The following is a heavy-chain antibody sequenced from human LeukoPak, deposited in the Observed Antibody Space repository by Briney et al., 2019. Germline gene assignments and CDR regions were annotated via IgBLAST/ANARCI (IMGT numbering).Heavy chain of an antibody. D-gene: IGHD2-2*01. CDR3: AVLSDIVVVPAAMSHSFDY. V-gene: IGHV1-69*13. CDR1: GGTFSSYS. J-gene: IGHJ4*02. Sequence: SVKVSCKASGGTFSSYSISWVRQAPGQGLEWMGGIIPIFGTANYAQKFHDRVTITADESTSTAYMELSRLRSDDTAVYYCAVLSDIVVVPAAMSHSFDYWGQGTLVTVSS. CDR2: IIPIFGTA.